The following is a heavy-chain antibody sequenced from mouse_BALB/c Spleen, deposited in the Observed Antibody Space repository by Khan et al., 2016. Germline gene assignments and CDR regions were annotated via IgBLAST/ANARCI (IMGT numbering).Heavy chain of an antibody. CDR3: ARGTPFAS. J-gene: IGHJ3*01. D-gene: IGHD2-14*01. Sequence: QVQLKESGAELVRPGSSVKISCKASGYAFSGYWMNWVKQRPGQGLEWIGQIYPGDGDTNYNGKFKGNATLTADKSSSTAYMQLSSLTSEDSAVYFCARGTPFASWGQGTLVTVSA. CDR2: IYPGDGDT. V-gene: IGHV1-80*01. CDR1: GYAFSGYW.